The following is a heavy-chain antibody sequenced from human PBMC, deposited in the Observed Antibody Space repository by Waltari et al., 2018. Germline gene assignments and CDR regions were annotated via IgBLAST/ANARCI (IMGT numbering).Heavy chain of an antibody. Sequence: QVQLQESGPGLVKPSQTLSLTCTVSGGSISSGGYYWSWIRQHPGKGLEWSGYIYYSGSTYYNPSLRSQVTVSVDTSKSQFSLKLSFVTAADTAVYYCARYVAAAGTNYFDYWGQGTLVTVSS. V-gene: IGHV4-31*01. D-gene: IGHD6-13*01. CDR2: IYYSGST. CDR1: GGSISSGGYY. CDR3: ARYVAAAGTNYFDY. J-gene: IGHJ4*02.